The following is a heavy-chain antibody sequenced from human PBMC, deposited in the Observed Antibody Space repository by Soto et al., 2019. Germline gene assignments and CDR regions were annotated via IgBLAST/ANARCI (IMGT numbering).Heavy chain of an antibody. V-gene: IGHV3-23*01. Sequence: VGSLRLSCAASGFTFSSYAMSWVRQAPGKGLEWVSAISGSGGSTYYADSVKGRFTISRDNSKNTLYLQMNSLRAEDTAVYYCAKAQYSNTLFDYWGQGTLVTVSS. CDR3: AKAQYSNTLFDY. CDR2: ISGSGGST. J-gene: IGHJ4*02. D-gene: IGHD6-6*01. CDR1: GFTFSSYA.